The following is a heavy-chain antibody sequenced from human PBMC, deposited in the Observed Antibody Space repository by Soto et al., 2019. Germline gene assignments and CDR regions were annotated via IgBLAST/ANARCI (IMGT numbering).Heavy chain of an antibody. V-gene: IGHV1-8*01. J-gene: IGHJ4*02. D-gene: IGHD2-15*01. CDR2: MNPNSGNT. Sequence: ASVKVSCKASGYTFTSYDINWVRQATGQGLEWMGWMNPNSGNTGYAQKFQGRVTMTRNTSISIAYMELSSLRSEDTAVYYCARGWDVVVAATGGEGDYWGQGTLVTVSS. CDR1: GYTFTSYD. CDR3: ARGWDVVVAATGGEGDY.